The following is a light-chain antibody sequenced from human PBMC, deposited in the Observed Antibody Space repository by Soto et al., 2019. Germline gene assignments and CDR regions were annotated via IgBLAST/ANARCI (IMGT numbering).Light chain of an antibody. J-gene: IGKJ4*01. CDR1: QSVSSY. Sequence: EIVLTQSPATLSLSPGERASLSCRASQSVSSYLAWYQQKPGQAPRLLIYDASNRASGIPARFSGSESGKDFTLTISNLEPEDFAVYYCQQRSNGLTFGGGNKVEIK. CDR2: DAS. CDR3: QQRSNGLT. V-gene: IGKV3-11*01.